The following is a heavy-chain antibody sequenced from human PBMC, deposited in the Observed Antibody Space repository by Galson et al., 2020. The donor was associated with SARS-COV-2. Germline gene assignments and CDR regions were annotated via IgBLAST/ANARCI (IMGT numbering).Heavy chain of an antibody. CDR3: AAGYSAGWYRISFLQY. J-gene: IGHJ4*02. CDR1: GGTFNDYA. D-gene: IGHD6-13*01. CDR2: VIPVFHRP. V-gene: IGHV1-69*13. Sequence: SVKVSCKAPGGTFNDYAIGWVRQAPGQGLEWMGGVIPVFHRPIYAQKFQGRVTITADESTSTAYMELSSLISEDTAVYYCAAGYSAGWYRISFLQYWGLGTLVTVSS.